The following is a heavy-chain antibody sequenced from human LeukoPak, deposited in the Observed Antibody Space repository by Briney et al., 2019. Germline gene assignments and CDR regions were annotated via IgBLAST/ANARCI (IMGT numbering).Heavy chain of an antibody. CDR3: ARDGGNRYYYEDY. CDR2: IAYSGST. J-gene: IGHJ4*02. D-gene: IGHD3-22*01. V-gene: IGHV4-59*01. Sequence: SETLSLTCSVSGGSISPYFWSWIRQPPGKGLEWIGYIAYSGSTNYNPSLKSRVTISVDTSKNQFSLRLNSVTTADTAVYYCARDGGNRYYYEDYWGQGTLVTVSS. CDR1: GGSISPYF.